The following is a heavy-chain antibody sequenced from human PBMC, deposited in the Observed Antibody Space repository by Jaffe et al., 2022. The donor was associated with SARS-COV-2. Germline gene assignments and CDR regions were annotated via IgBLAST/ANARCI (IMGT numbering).Heavy chain of an antibody. J-gene: IGHJ5*02. Sequence: QVQLQQWGAGLLKPSETLSLTCAVYGGSFSGYYWSWIRQPPGKGLEWIGEINHSGSTNYNPSLKSRVTISVDTSKNQFSLKLSSVTAADTAVYYCARGRGSSSWFRKKCRYNWFDPWGQGTLVTVSS. V-gene: IGHV4-34*01. CDR3: ARGRGSSSWFRKKCRYNWFDP. CDR1: GGSFSGYY. CDR2: INHSGST. D-gene: IGHD6-13*01.